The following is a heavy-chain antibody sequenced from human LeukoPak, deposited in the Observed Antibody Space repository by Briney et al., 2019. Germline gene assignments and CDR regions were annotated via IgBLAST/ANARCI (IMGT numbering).Heavy chain of an antibody. CDR3: ASRYYYGSGRRYYFDY. CDR2: INRSGST. D-gene: IGHD3-10*01. J-gene: IGHJ4*02. V-gene: IGHV4-34*01. Sequence: SETLSLTCAVYGGSFSGYYWSWIRQPPGKGLEWIGEINRSGSTNYNPSLKSRVTISVDTSKNQFSLKLSSVTAADTAVYYCASRYYYGSGRRYYFDYWGQGTLVTVSS. CDR1: GGSFSGYY.